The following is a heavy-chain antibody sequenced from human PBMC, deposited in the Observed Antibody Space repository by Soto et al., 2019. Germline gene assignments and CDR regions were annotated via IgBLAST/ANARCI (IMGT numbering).Heavy chain of an antibody. CDR3: ARDSGRRHSGWYGFFDP. V-gene: IGHV1-18*01. Sequence: QVQLVQSGAEVKKPGASVKVSCKASGYTFTSYGISWVRQAPGQGLEWMGWISAYNGNTNYAQKLQGRVTMTTDTATSTAYMELRSLRSDDTAVYYCARDSGRRHSGWYGFFDPWGQGTLVTVSS. CDR1: GYTFTSYG. D-gene: IGHD6-19*01. CDR2: ISAYNGNT. J-gene: IGHJ5*02.